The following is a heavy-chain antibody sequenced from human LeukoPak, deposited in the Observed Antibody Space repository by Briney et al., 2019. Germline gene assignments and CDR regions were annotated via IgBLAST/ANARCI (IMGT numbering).Heavy chain of an antibody. J-gene: IGHJ4*02. CDR3: ARAQPTAMGLFDY. D-gene: IGHD5-18*01. CDR1: GGSISSGGYY. Sequence: PSETLSLTCTVSGGSISSGGYYWSWIRQHPGKGLEWIGYIYYSGSTYYNPSLKSRVTISVDTSKNQFSLKLSSVTAADTAVYYCARAQPTAMGLFDYWGQGTLVTVSS. CDR2: IYYSGST. V-gene: IGHV4-31*03.